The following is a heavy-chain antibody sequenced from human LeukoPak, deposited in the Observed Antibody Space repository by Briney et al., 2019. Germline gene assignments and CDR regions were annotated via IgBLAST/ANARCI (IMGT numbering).Heavy chain of an antibody. CDR3: AKAAGYSSTWYVDY. D-gene: IGHD6-13*01. Sequence: GGSLRLPCAASGFTFSSYAVTWVRQAPGKGLEWVSAISGSGGSTYYADSVKGRFTISRDNSKNTLYLQMNSLRAEDTAVYYCAKAAGYSSTWYVDYWGQGTLVTVSS. V-gene: IGHV3-23*01. CDR1: GFTFSSYA. CDR2: ISGSGGST. J-gene: IGHJ4*02.